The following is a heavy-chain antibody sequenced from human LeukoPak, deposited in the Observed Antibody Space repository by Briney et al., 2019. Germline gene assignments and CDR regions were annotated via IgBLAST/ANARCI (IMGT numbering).Heavy chain of an antibody. CDR2: IIPIFGTA. Sequence: SVKVSCRASGGTFSSYAISWVRQAPGQGLEWMGGIIPIFGTANYAQKFQGRVTITADESTSTAYMELSSLRSEDTAVYYCASLSGSYRGDAFDIWGQGTMVTVSS. D-gene: IGHD1-26*01. V-gene: IGHV1-69*01. CDR1: GGTFSSYA. J-gene: IGHJ3*02. CDR3: ASLSGSYRGDAFDI.